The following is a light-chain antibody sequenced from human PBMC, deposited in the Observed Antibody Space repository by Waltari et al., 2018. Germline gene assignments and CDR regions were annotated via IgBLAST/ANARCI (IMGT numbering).Light chain of an antibody. CDR1: QSISSY. CDR2: AAS. V-gene: IGKV1-39*01. Sequence: DIQMTQSPSSLSASVGDRVTITCRASQSISSYLNWYQQKPGKAPKLLIYAASSLQSGVPSRFSGSGSGTDFTLTINSLQPEDFATYYCQQSYSTPSTFGPGTKVDIK. CDR3: QQSYSTPST. J-gene: IGKJ3*01.